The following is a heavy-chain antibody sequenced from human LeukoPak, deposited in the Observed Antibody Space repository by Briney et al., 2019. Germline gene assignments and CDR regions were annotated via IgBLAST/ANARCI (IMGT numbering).Heavy chain of an antibody. CDR1: GGSFSGYY. J-gene: IGHJ6*02. Sequence: SETLSLTCAVYGGSFSGYYWSWIRQPPGKGLEWIGYIYYSGSTNYNPSLKSRVTISVDTSKNQFSLKLSSVTAADTAVYYCARTVAMNYYGMDVWGQGTTVTVSS. D-gene: IGHD4-23*01. CDR2: IYYSGST. CDR3: ARTVAMNYYGMDV. V-gene: IGHV4-59*01.